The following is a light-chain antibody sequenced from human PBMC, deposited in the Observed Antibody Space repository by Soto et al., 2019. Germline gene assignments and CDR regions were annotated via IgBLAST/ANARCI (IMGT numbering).Light chain of an antibody. J-gene: IGLJ2*01. CDR2: YDD. CDR1: YSNIGNNA. Sequence: QSVLTQPPSVSEAPRQRVSISCSGSYSNIGNNAVNWYQHVPGKAPKLLIYYDDLVPSGVSDRFSGSKSGTSASLAISGLQSEDEADYYCAAWDDSLNGVVFGGGTKVTVL. V-gene: IGLV1-36*01. CDR3: AAWDDSLNGVV.